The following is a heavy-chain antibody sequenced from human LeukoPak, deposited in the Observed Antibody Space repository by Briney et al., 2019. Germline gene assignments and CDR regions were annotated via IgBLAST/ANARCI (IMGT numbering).Heavy chain of an antibody. CDR2: IYTSGST. V-gene: IGHV4-61*02. Sequence: NPSQTLSLTCSVSGDSIRSGTYYWSWIRQPAGKGLEWIGRIYTSGSTSYNPSLKSRFTISVDTSKNQFSLKLTSVTAADTAVYYCAREKDSIVSTARMDVWGRGTTVTVSS. D-gene: IGHD5/OR15-5a*01. CDR1: GDSIRSGTYY. CDR3: AREKDSIVSTARMDV. J-gene: IGHJ6*03.